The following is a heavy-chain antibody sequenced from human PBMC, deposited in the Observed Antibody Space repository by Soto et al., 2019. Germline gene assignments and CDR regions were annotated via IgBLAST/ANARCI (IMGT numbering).Heavy chain of an antibody. J-gene: IGHJ6*02. CDR3: ARVVGGYYYGMDV. Sequence: SETLSLTCTVSGGSISSSSYYWGWIRQPPGKGLEWIGSIYNSGSTYYNPSLKSRVTISVDTSKNQFSLKLSSVTAADTAAYYCARVVGGYYYGMDVWGQGTTVTVSS. D-gene: IGHD2-2*01. CDR1: GGSISSSSYY. V-gene: IGHV4-39*01. CDR2: IYNSGST.